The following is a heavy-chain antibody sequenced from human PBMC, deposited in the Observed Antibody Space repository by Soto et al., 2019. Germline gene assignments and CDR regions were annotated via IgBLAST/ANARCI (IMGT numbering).Heavy chain of an antibody. Sequence: SETLSLTCTVSGGSISSSSYYWGWIRQPPGKGLEWIGSIYYSGSTYYNPSLKSRVTISVDTSKNQFSLKLSSVTAADTAVYYCARHASNEAVAGTLFDYWGQGTLVTVSS. CDR2: IYYSGST. D-gene: IGHD6-19*01. J-gene: IGHJ4*02. V-gene: IGHV4-39*01. CDR1: GGSISSSSYY. CDR3: ARHASNEAVAGTLFDY.